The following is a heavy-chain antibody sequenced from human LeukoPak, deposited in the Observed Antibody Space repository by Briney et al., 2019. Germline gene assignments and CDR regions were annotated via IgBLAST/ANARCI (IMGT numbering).Heavy chain of an antibody. CDR2: ISYSGVS. V-gene: IGHV4-59*08. D-gene: IGHD5-24*01. CDR3: ARLPEGGYATSLGWLDP. Sequence: GSLRLSCAASGFTFSGHSMTWVRQTPGKGLGWIGYISYSGVSTYNPSLGSRVTISRDTSKNEVSLNLSSVTAADTAVYFCARLPEGGYATSLGWLDPWGQGTRVTVSS. CDR1: GFTFSGHS. J-gene: IGHJ5*02.